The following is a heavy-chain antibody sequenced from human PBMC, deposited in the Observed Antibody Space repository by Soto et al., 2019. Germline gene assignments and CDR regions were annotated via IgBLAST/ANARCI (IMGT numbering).Heavy chain of an antibody. Sequence: GASVKVSCKASGGTFSSYAISWVRQAPGQGLEWMGGIIPIFGTANYAQKFQGRVTITADESTSTAYMELSSLRSEDTAVYYCARASPNILTGYYFDYWGQGTLVTVSS. J-gene: IGHJ4*02. V-gene: IGHV1-69*13. CDR1: GGTFSSYA. CDR3: ARASPNILTGYYFDY. D-gene: IGHD3-9*01. CDR2: IIPIFGTA.